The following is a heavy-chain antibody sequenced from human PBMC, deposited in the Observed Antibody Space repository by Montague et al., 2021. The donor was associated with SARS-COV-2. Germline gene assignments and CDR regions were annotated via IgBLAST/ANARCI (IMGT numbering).Heavy chain of an antibody. D-gene: IGHD3-10*02. CDR3: ARLRIVLFVDSTGGWIDP. J-gene: IGHJ5*02. Sequence: SETLSLTCAVYGGSFSGYYWSWIRQPPGKGLEWIGEINHSGSANYNPSLKSRVTISVDTSKNMFSLKLNSVTAADTSVYYCARLRIVLFVDSTGGWIDPWGHGTLVTVSS. CDR2: INHSGSA. CDR1: GGSFSGYY. V-gene: IGHV4-34*01.